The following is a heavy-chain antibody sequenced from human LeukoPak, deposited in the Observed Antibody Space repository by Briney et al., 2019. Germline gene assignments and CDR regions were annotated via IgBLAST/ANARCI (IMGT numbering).Heavy chain of an antibody. CDR1: GLTLSSNY. J-gene: IGHJ4*02. V-gene: IGHV3-23*01. CDR2: ISGSGGST. CDR3: AKDRAVVPAATYDY. D-gene: IGHD2-2*01. Sequence: GGSLRLSCAASGLTLSSNYMSWVRQAPGKGLEWVSAISGSGGSTYYADSVKGRFTISRDNSKNTLYLQMNSLRAEDAAVYYCAKDRAVVPAATYDYWGQGTLVTVSS.